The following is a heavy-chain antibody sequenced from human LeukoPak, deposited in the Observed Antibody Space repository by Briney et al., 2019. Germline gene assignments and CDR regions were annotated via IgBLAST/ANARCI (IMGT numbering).Heavy chain of an antibody. J-gene: IGHJ5*02. Sequence: GGSLRLSCTASGFTFGDYAMSWFRQAPGKGLEWVGFIRSKAYGGTTEYAASVKGRFTISRDDSKSIAYLQTNSLKTEDTAVYYCATSKSTFDNWFDPWGQGTLVTVSS. CDR3: ATSKSTFDNWFDP. V-gene: IGHV3-49*03. CDR2: IRSKAYGGTT. D-gene: IGHD3-16*01. CDR1: GFTFGDYA.